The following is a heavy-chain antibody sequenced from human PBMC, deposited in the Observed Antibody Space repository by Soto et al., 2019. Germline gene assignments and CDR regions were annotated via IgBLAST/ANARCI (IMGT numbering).Heavy chain of an antibody. V-gene: IGHV4-34*01. Sequence: SETLSLTCAVYGGSFSGYYWTWIRQPPGTGLEWIGEINHSGSTNYNPSLKSRVTISVDTSKNQFSLKLTSVTAADTAVYYCARLKYDFWSGYLHDYYYYGMDVWGQGTTVTVSS. CDR1: GGSFSGYY. CDR3: ARLKYDFWSGYLHDYYYYGMDV. CDR2: INHSGST. D-gene: IGHD3-3*01. J-gene: IGHJ6*02.